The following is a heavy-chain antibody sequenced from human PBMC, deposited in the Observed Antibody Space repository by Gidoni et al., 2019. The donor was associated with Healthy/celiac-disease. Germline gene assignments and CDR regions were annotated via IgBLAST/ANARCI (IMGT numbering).Heavy chain of an antibody. J-gene: IGHJ6*02. CDR1: GFTFSNAW. CDR2: IKSKTDGGTT. CDR3: TTGGGERNYYYYYGMDV. V-gene: IGHV3-15*01. Sequence: EVQLVESGGGLVKPGGSLRLSCAASGFTFSNAWMSWVRQAPGKGLEWVGRIKSKTDGGTTDYAAPVKGRFTISRDDSKNTLYLQMNSLKTEDTAVYYCTTGGGERNYYYYYGMDVWGQGTTVTVSS. D-gene: IGHD1-26*01.